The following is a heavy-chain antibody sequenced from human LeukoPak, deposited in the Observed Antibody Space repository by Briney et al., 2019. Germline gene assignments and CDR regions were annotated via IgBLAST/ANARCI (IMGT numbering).Heavy chain of an antibody. CDR1: GGSISSYY. D-gene: IGHD3-22*01. Sequence: KPSETLSLTCTVSGGSISSYYWSWIRQPAGKGLEWIGRIYTSGSTNYNPSLKSRVTMSVDTSKNQFSLKLSSVTAADTAVYYCARDHGYYDSSVRFDPWGQGTLVTVSS. CDR2: IYTSGST. CDR3: ARDHGYYDSSVRFDP. J-gene: IGHJ5*02. V-gene: IGHV4-4*07.